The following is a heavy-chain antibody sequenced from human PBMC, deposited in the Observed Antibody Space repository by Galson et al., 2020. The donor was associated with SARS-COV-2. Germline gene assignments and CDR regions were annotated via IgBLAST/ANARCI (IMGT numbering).Heavy chain of an antibody. D-gene: IGHD3-16*01. CDR3: ARLLGGYFDY. Sequence: ETSETLSLTCTVSGGSISSYYWSWIRQPPGKGLEWIGYIYYSGSTNYNPSLKSRVTISVDTSKNQFSLKLSSVTAADTAVYYCARLLGGYFDYWGQGTLVTVSS. V-gene: IGHV4-59*08. CDR1: GGSISSYY. J-gene: IGHJ4*02. CDR2: IYYSGST.